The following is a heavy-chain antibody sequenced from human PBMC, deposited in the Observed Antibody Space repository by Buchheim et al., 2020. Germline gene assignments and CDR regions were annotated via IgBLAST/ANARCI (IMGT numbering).Heavy chain of an antibody. Sequence: QVQLQESGPGLVKPSETLSLTCTVSGGSISGYYWNWIRQPPGKGLEWIGYIYSSGSTNYNPSLKSRVTISADSSRNHFFMRLSSVTAADTAVYYCAAGRNWFDPWGQGTL. CDR2: IYSSGST. CDR3: AAGRNWFDP. J-gene: IGHJ5*02. V-gene: IGHV4-59*01. D-gene: IGHD1-26*01. CDR1: GGSISGYY.